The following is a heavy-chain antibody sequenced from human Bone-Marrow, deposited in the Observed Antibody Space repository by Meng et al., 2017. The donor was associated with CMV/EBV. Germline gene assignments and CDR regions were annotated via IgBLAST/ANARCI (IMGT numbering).Heavy chain of an antibody. CDR2: IYSGGNT. J-gene: IGHJ4*02. CDR3: ARSIKLMVYAD. D-gene: IGHD2-8*01. V-gene: IGHV3-53*01. Sequence: GESLKISCAASGFTVSSNSMSWVRQAPGKGLEWVSLIYSGGNTYYADSVKGRFTISRDNSKNTLYLQMNSLRAEDTAVYYCARSIKLMVYADWGQGTLVTVSS. CDR1: GFTVSSNS.